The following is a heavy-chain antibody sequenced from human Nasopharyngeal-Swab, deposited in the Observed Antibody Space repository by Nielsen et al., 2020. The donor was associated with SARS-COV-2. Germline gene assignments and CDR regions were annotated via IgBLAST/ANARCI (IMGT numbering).Heavy chain of an antibody. Sequence: WIRQPPGKGLEWIGEINHSGSTNYNPSLKSRVTISVDTSKNQFSLKLSSVTAADTAVYYCARVFWFPYYMDVWGQGTTVTVSS. D-gene: IGHD3-3*01. CDR3: ARVFWFPYYMDV. V-gene: IGHV4-34*01. J-gene: IGHJ6*03. CDR2: INHSGST.